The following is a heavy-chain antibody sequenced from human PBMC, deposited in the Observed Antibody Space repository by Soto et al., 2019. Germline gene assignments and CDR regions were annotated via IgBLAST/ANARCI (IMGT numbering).Heavy chain of an antibody. CDR3: ARDLGSTNYYFDY. D-gene: IGHD5-12*01. Sequence: SLRLSCEASGFTFVSYGFHFGRHSPVKWLEWVAVIWYDGSKTYYVESVKGRFTISRDNSKNTLYLQMNSLRAEDTAVYCCARDLGSTNYYFDYWGLGTLVTVSS. V-gene: IGHV3-33*01. CDR2: IWYDGSKT. J-gene: IGHJ4*02. CDR1: GFTFVSYG.